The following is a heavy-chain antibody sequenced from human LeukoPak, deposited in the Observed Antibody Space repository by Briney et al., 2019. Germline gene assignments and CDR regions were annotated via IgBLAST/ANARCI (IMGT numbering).Heavy chain of an antibody. D-gene: IGHD3-10*01. CDR2: IYYSGST. V-gene: IGHV4-39*01. CDR3: ARWRGGYFDY. Sequence: SETLSLTCTVSGGSISSSSYYWGWIRQPPGKGLEWIGSIYYSGSTYYNPSLKSRVTISVDTSKNQFSLKLSSVTAADTAVYYCARWRGGYFDYWGQGTLVTVSS. CDR1: GGSISSSSYY. J-gene: IGHJ4*02.